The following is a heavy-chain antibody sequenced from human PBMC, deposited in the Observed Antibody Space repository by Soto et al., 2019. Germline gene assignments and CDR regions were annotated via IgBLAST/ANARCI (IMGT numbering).Heavy chain of an antibody. CDR1: GGSISSYY. CDR2: IYYSGST. J-gene: IGHJ6*02. Sequence: QVQLQESGPGLVKPSETLSLTCTVSGGSISSYYWSWIRQPPGKGLEWIGYIYYSGSTNYNPSLKSRVTISVDTSKNQFSLKLSSVTAADTAVYYCARRNTYYDFWSGLNEVRGMDVWGQGTTVTVSS. CDR3: ARRNTYYDFWSGLNEVRGMDV. D-gene: IGHD3-3*01. V-gene: IGHV4-59*01.